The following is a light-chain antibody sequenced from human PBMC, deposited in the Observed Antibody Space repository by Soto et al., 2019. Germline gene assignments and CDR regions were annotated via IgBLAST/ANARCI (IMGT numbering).Light chain of an antibody. V-gene: IGKV3D-20*02. CDR1: QSVSSSY. Sequence: EIGLTQSPGSLSLSPGERGTLSCRASQSVSSSYLDWDQQKPGQAPRLVIFGASSRATGIPDRFSGSGTGTDFTLTISRLEPEDFAVYYCQQRSNWLTFGGGTKVDIK. CDR3: QQRSNWLT. J-gene: IGKJ4*01. CDR2: GAS.